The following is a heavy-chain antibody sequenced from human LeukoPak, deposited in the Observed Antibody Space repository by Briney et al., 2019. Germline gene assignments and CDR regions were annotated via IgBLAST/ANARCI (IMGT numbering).Heavy chain of an antibody. J-gene: IGHJ4*02. CDR1: GFPFSDFS. V-gene: IGHV3-23*01. Sequence: GGSLRLSCATSGFPFSDFSISWVRQAPGKGLEWVSAINSGGGTTSAESVKGRFTISRDDSKNTLYLQMNSLRAEDTAVYYCAKGTDGAGSCRPFDYWGQGTLVTVSS. CDR2: INSGGGTT. CDR3: AKGTDGAGSCRPFDY. D-gene: IGHD3-10*01.